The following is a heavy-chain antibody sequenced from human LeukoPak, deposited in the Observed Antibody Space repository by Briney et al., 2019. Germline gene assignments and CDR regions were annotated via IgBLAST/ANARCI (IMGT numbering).Heavy chain of an antibody. CDR2: ICAYNGNT. V-gene: IGHV1-18*01. CDR3: ARISYGDDSVDY. D-gene: IGHD4-17*01. J-gene: IGHJ4*02. Sequence: ASVKVSCKASGYSFTSYGISWVRQAPGQGLEWMGWICAYNGNTNYAQKLQGRVTMSTDTSTSTAYMELRCLTSDDTAVYYCARISYGDDSVDYWSQGTLVTVSS. CDR1: GYSFTSYG.